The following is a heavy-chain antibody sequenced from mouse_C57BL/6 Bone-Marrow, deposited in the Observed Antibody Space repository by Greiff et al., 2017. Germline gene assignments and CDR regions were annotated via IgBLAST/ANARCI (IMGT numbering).Heavy chain of an antibody. D-gene: IGHD1-1*01. CDR2: ISGGGGNT. V-gene: IGHV5-9*01. CDR3: SRQVTTVLATKYFDV. CDR1: GFTFSSYT. Sequence: DVKLVESGGGLVKPGGSLKLSCAASGFTFSSYTMSWVRQTPEKRLQWVAAISGGGGNTYYPDSVKGRFTISRDNDKNILYLQMISLRSEDTALYYCSRQVTTVLATKYFDVWGTGTTVTVSS. J-gene: IGHJ1*03.